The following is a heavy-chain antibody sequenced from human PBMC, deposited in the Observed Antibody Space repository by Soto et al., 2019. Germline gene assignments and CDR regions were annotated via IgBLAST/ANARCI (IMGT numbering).Heavy chain of an antibody. D-gene: IGHD3-22*01. J-gene: IGHJ6*02. CDR3: ARFHRLFGPEQSPDYYYGMDV. Sequence: QVQLVQSGAEVKKPGSSVKVSCKASGGTFSSYAISWVRQAPGQGLEWMGGIIPIFGTANYAQKFQGRVTITADESTSTAYMELSSLRSEDTAVYYCARFHRLFGPEQSPDYYYGMDVWGQGTTVTVSS. V-gene: IGHV1-69*12. CDR2: IIPIFGTA. CDR1: GGTFSSYA.